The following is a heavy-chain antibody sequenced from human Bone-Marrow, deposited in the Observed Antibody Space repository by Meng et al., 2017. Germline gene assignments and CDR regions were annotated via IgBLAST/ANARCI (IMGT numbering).Heavy chain of an antibody. Sequence: QGLLVQSGDVVKKPGASVHVSCKASGYTFPGFYMHWVRQAPGHGLEWMGRINPNSGGTNYAQKFQGRVTMTRDTSISTAYMELSRLRSDDTAVYYCARGSYQPLDYWGQGTLVTVSS. J-gene: IGHJ4*02. CDR2: INPNSGGT. CDR3: ARGSYQPLDY. D-gene: IGHD2-2*01. V-gene: IGHV1-2*06. CDR1: GYTFPGFY.